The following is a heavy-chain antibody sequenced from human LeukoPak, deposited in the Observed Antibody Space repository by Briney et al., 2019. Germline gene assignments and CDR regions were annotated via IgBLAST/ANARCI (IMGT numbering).Heavy chain of an antibody. CDR3: ARELVGATAGFDY. J-gene: IGHJ4*02. V-gene: IGHV1-8*02. Sequence: ASVKVSCKASGYTFTSYAMNWVRQATGQGLEWMGWMNPNSGNTGYAQKFQGRVTMTRNTSISTAYMELSSLRSEDTAVYYCARELVGATAGFDYWGQGTLVTVSS. D-gene: IGHD1-26*01. CDR1: GYTFTSYA. CDR2: MNPNSGNT.